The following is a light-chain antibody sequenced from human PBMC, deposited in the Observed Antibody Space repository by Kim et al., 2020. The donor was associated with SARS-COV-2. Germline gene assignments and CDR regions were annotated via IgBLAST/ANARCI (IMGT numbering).Light chain of an antibody. CDR2: DNN. Sequence: GQKVTISCSGSSSNIGNNYVSWYQQFPGTAPKLLIYDNNNRPSGIPDRFSGSKSGTSATLGITGLQTGDEADYYCGTWDNGLRAGVFGGGTKLTVL. J-gene: IGLJ2*01. CDR3: GTWDNGLRAGV. CDR1: SSNIGNNY. V-gene: IGLV1-51*01.